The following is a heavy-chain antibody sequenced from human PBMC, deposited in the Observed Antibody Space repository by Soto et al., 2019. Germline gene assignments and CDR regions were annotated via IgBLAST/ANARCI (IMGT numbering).Heavy chain of an antibody. V-gene: IGHV4-4*07. Sequence: SETLSLTCIVSGGSISEKYWNWVRQPPGKGLEWIGLIFANGHTDYNPSLKSRVTMSVDASKNQFSLRLTSMTAADTAVYYCVASLAASGLNWLDPWGRGTLVTV. CDR1: GGSISEKY. J-gene: IGHJ5*02. D-gene: IGHD6-13*01. CDR3: VASLAASGLNWLDP. CDR2: IFANGHT.